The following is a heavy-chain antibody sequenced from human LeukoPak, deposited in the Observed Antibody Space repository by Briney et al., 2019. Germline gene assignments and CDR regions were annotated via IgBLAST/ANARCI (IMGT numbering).Heavy chain of an antibody. V-gene: IGHV4-34*01. D-gene: IGHD4-17*01. J-gene: IGHJ4*02. CDR3: ARGQGTVTTH. Sequence: SETLSLTCAVSGGTFSGYYWTWIRQPPGKGLEWIGEINHSGSANYNPSLKSRVTISLDTSKNQFSLNLSSVTAADTAVYYCARGQGTVTTHWGQGTLVTVSS. CDR2: INHSGSA. CDR1: GGTFSGYY.